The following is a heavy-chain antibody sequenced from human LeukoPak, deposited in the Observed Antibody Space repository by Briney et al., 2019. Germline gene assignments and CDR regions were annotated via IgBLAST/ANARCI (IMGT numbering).Heavy chain of an antibody. CDR1: GFAFSDYS. V-gene: IGHV3-23*01. J-gene: IGHJ4*02. D-gene: IGHD3-22*01. Sequence: GGSLRLSCAASGFAFSDYSMNWVRQAPGKGLEWVAGISDSGGRTNYADSVKGRFAISRDNPRNTLYLQMNSLRAEDTAVYFCAKRGVVIRVILVGFHKEAYYFDSWGQGALVTVSS. CDR3: AKRGVVIRVILVGFHKEAYYFDS. CDR2: ISDSGGRT.